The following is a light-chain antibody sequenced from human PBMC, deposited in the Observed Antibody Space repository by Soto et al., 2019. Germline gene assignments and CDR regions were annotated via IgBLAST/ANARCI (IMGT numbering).Light chain of an antibody. V-gene: IGLV3-21*04. Sequence: SYELTQPPSVSVAPGRTAIITCGGSKVGSKSVHWYQQKPGQAPVLVIYYDVDRPSGIPERFSGSNSGDTATLTNASVEAGDEADYYCQVWDGSTHHLVFGGGTKLTVL. CDR1: KVGSKS. CDR3: QVWDGSTHHLV. CDR2: YDV. J-gene: IGLJ3*02.